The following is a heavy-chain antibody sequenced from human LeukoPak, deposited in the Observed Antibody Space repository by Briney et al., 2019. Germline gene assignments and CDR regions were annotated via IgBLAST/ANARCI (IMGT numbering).Heavy chain of an antibody. Sequence: PGGSLRLSCAASGFTFSSYWMSWVRQAPGKGLEWVANIKQDRSEKYYVDSVKGRFTISRDNAKNSLYLQMNSLRAEDTAVYYCARDIVVVVAATYYFDYWGQGTLVTVSS. CDR2: IKQDRSEK. V-gene: IGHV3-7*01. CDR1: GFTFSSYW. D-gene: IGHD2-15*01. CDR3: ARDIVVVVAATYYFDY. J-gene: IGHJ4*02.